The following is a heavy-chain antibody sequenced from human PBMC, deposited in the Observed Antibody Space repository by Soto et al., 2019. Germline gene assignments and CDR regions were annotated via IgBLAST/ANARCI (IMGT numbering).Heavy chain of an antibody. D-gene: IGHD2-2*01. CDR2: IYYSGST. Sequence: SETLSLTCTVSGGSISSSSYYWGWIRQPPGKGLEWIGSIYYSGSTYYNPSLKSRVTISVDTSKNQFSLKLSSVTAADTAVYYCARHCPGRYCSSTSCYGGTNFDYWGQGTLVTVSS. CDR1: GGSISSSSYY. V-gene: IGHV4-39*01. J-gene: IGHJ4*02. CDR3: ARHCPGRYCSSTSCYGGTNFDY.